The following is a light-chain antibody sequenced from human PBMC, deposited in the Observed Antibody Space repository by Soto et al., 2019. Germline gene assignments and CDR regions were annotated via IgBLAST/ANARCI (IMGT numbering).Light chain of an antibody. CDR1: RSDVGGYNY. V-gene: IGLV2-11*01. J-gene: IGLJ2*01. Sequence: QSVLPQPRSVYGSPGQSVPISCTCTRSDVGGYNYVSWYQQHPGKAPKLMIYDVSKRPSGVPDRFSGSKSGNTASLTIYGLQAEDEADYYCCSDAVSYAWGVFGGGTKLTVL. CDR3: CSDAVSYAWGV. CDR2: DVS.